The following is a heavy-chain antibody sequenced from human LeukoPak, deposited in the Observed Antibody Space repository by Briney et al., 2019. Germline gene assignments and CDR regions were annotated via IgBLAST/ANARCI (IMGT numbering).Heavy chain of an antibody. CDR2: IRSKAYGGTT. D-gene: IGHD2-2*01. CDR3: TREVVVYFDAFDI. CDR1: GFTFGDYA. J-gene: IGHJ3*02. Sequence: PGRSLSLFCTASGFTFGDYAMSWARQAPGKGREWVGFIRSKAYGGTTEYAASVKGRFTISRDDSKSIAYLQMNSLKTEDTAVYYCTREVVVYFDAFDIWGQGTMVTVSS. V-gene: IGHV3-49*04.